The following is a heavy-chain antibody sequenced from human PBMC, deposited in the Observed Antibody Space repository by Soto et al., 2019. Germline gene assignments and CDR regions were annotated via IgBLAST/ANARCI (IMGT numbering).Heavy chain of an antibody. V-gene: IGHV4-59*01. CDR1: GGSISSYY. Sequence: SATLSLTCTVSGGSISSYYWSWIRQPPGKGLEWIGYIYYIGTTKYNPSLKSRVTMSVDTSKNQFSLKLTSVTAAATAVYYCASYRPDYGDYGIDYWGQGIQVTAPQ. J-gene: IGHJ4*02. D-gene: IGHD4-17*01. CDR2: IYYIGTT. CDR3: ASYRPDYGDYGIDY.